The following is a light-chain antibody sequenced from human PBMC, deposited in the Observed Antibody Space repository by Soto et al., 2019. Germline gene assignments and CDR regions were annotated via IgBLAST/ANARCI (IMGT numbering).Light chain of an antibody. V-gene: IGLV2-14*01. J-gene: IGLJ3*02. CDR1: RSDVGSYNF. CDR3: KSYTNRSTRV. CDR2: EVS. Sequence: QSALTQPASVSGSPGQSITITCTGTRSDVGSYNFVSWYQQHPGKAPKLMIFEVSNRPSGVSNRFSGSKSGNTASLTISGLQAEDEADYYCKSYTNRSTRVFGGGTKLTVL.